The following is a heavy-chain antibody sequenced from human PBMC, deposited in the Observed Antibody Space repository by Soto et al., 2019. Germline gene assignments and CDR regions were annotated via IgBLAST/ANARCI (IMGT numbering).Heavy chain of an antibody. CDR2: MNPNSGNT. Sequence: QVQLVQSGAEVKKPGASVKVSCKASGYTFTTYDIYWVRQATGXGREWMGWMNPNSGNTGYAQKFQGRVTMPRNTXXXXXXXXXXXXXXXXXXXXXXAXXTTXWSAADYWGQGTLVTVSS. J-gene: IGHJ4*02. CDR3: AXXTTXWSAADY. CDR1: GYTFTTYD. D-gene: IGHD2-8*02. V-gene: IGHV1-8*01.